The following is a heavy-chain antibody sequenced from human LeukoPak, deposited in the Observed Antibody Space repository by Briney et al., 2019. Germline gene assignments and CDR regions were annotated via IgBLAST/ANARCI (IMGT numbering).Heavy chain of an antibody. V-gene: IGHV4-34*01. CDR2: IYHSGST. Sequence: SETLSLTCAVYGGSFSGYYWSWIRQPPGKGLEWIGSIYHSGSTYYNPSLKSRVTISVDTSKNQFSLKLSSVTAADTAVYYCVLAAAGTTSDYWGQGTLVTVSS. CDR1: GGSFSGYY. CDR3: VLAAAGTTSDY. D-gene: IGHD6-13*01. J-gene: IGHJ4*02.